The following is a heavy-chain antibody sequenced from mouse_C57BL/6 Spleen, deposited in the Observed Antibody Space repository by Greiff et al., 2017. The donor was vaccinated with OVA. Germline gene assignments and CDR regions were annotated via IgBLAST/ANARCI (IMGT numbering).Heavy chain of an antibody. CDR3: ASRYGNYAMDY. CDR2: IYPGDGDT. D-gene: IGHD2-1*01. CDR1: GYAFSSSW. V-gene: IGHV1-82*01. J-gene: IGHJ4*01. Sequence: VKLQESGPELVKPGASVKISCKASGYAFSSSWMNWVKQRPGKGLEWIGRIYPGDGDTNYNGKFKGKATLTADKSSSTAYMQLSSLTSEDSAVYFCASRYGNYAMDYWGQGTSVTVSS.